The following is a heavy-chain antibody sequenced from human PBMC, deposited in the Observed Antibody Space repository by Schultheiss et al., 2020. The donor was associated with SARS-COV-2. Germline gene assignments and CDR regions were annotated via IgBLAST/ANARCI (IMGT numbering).Heavy chain of an antibody. V-gene: IGHV3-66*01. CDR1: GFTVSSNY. J-gene: IGHJ6*02. Sequence: GGSLRLSCAASGFTVSSNYMSWVRQAPGKGLEWVSVIYSGGSTYYADSVKGRFTISRDNAKNSLYLQMNSLRDEDTAVYYCARDGGIVVVPAAQYYYYYYGMDVWGQGTTVTVSS. D-gene: IGHD2-2*01. CDR3: ARDGGIVVVPAAQYYYYYYGMDV. CDR2: IYSGGST.